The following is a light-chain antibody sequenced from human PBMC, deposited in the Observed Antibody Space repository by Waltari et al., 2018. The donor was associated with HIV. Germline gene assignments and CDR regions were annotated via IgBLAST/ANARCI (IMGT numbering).Light chain of an antibody. CDR2: GAS. CDR3: QQYYATPPLT. CDR1: QSLSYSSNNNNY. Sequence: DIVMTQSPDSLAVSLGERATISCKSSQSLSYSSNNNNYLAWYQQKPGQPPKVLISGASTRESGVPDRFSGSGSGTDFTLTISSLQAEDAAVYYCQQYYATPPLTFGGGTKVEIK. V-gene: IGKV4-1*01. J-gene: IGKJ4*01.